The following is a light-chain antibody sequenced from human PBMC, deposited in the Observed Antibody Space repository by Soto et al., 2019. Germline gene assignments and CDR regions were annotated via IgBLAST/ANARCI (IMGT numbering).Light chain of an antibody. CDR2: SNN. CDR3: QSYDSSLSAYV. J-gene: IGLJ1*01. Sequence: QSVLTQPPSVSGAPGRRGTISCTGTSSNIGAGFYVHWYQQLPGSAPKLRNYSNNNRPSGVPDRFSVSRSATSASLAITGLQAADEADYYCQSYDSSLSAYVFGTATKVTVL. V-gene: IGLV1-40*01. CDR1: SSNIGAGFY.